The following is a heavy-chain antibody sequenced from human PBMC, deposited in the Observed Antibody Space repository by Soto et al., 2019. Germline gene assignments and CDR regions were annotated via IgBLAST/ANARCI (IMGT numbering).Heavy chain of an antibody. Sequence: PGGSLRLSCAASGFVFGSYAIHWVRQAPCKGLEWVAVIMYDGNTEYYADSVKGRFTLSRDNSKNILSVQMNSPRAEDTAVYYCTRPTCDGGNCYFAHWGRGTLVTVSS. CDR2: IMYDGNTE. D-gene: IGHD2-21*01. CDR1: GFVFGSYA. CDR3: TRPTCDGGNCYFAH. J-gene: IGHJ5*02. V-gene: IGHV3-30-3*01.